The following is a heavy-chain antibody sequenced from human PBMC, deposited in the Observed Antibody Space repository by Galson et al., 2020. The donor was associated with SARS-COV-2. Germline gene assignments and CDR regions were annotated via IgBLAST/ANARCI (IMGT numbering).Heavy chain of an antibody. CDR2: ISGSGGST. D-gene: IGHD2-15*01. CDR3: AKDLCSGGSCYSFDY. V-gene: IGHV3-23*01. J-gene: IGHJ4*02. Sequence: GESLKISCAASGFTFSSYAMSWVRQAPGKGLEWVSAISGSGGSTYYADSVKGRFTISRDNSKNTLYLQMNSLRAEDTAVYYCAKDLCSGGSCYSFDYWGQGTLVTVSS. CDR1: GFTFSSYA.